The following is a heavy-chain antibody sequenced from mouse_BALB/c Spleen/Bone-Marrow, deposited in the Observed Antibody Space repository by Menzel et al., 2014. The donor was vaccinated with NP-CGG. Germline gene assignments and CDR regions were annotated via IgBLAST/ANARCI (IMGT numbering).Heavy chain of an antibody. CDR1: GFNIKDTY. V-gene: IGHV14-3*02. J-gene: IGHJ2*01. CDR3: TRRGFDF. CDR2: IDPENGNI. Sequence: VQLQQSGAELVKPGASVKLSCTASGFNIKDTYIHWVKRRPEQGLEWIGRIDPENGNIKYDPKFQVKATITADTSSNTAYLQHSSLTSEDTAVYYCTRRGFDFWGQGTTLTVSS.